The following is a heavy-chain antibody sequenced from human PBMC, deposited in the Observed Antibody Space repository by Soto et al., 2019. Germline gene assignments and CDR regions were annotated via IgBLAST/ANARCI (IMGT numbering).Heavy chain of an antibody. Sequence: QVQLQESGPGLVKPSQTLSLTCTVSAGSISSGDYYWSWIRQPPGKGLEWIGYIYYIGTTYYNPSLKSRVTIPVDTSKNQFSLNLRSVTAADTAVYYCARTVVTSYDFDVWGQGTTVTVSS. CDR3: ARTVVTSYDFDV. CDR2: IYYIGTT. V-gene: IGHV4-30-4*01. CDR1: AGSISSGDYY. D-gene: IGHD2-21*02. J-gene: IGHJ3*01.